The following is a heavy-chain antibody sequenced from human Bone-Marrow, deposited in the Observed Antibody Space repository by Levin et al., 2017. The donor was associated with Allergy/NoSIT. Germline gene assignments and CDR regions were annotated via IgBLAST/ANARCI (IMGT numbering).Heavy chain of an antibody. CDR3: AKDLGLRRYDWLFYFDH. CDR2: ISYDGRNT. J-gene: IGHJ4*02. D-gene: IGHD1-20*01. Sequence: PGGSLRLSCAASGFTLSGYGMHWVRQAPGKGLEWLAVISYDGRNTYYADSVKGRFTVSRDTSKNTVFLQMSSLREDDTAVYYCAKDLGLRRYDWLFYFDHWGQGVLLTVSS. V-gene: IGHV3-30*18. CDR1: GFTLSGYG.